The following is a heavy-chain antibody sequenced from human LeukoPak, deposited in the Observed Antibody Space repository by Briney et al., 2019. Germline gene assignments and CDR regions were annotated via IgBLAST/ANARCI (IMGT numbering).Heavy chain of an antibody. CDR2: INPRGGST. CDR3: ARVKSYYYDTSDKDAFDI. V-gene: IGHV1-46*01. CDR1: GYTFTSHF. D-gene: IGHD3-22*01. Sequence: GASVKDSCKASGYTFTSHFMHWVRQAPGQGLEGMGIINPRGGSTSYTQKFQGRVTMTRDTSTSTVYMELSSLRSEDTAVYYCARVKSYYYDTSDKDAFDIWGQGTMVTVSS. J-gene: IGHJ3*02.